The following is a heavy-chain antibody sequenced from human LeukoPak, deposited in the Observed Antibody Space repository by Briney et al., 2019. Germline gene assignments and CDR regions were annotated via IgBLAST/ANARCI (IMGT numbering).Heavy chain of an antibody. CDR2: IYSGGST. V-gene: IGHV3-53*01. CDR1: GFTVSSNY. J-gene: IGHJ4*02. D-gene: IGHD1-1*01. Sequence: GGSLRLSCAASGFTVSSNYMSWVRQAPGKGLEWVSVIYSGGSTYYSDSVKGRFTISRHNSKNTLYLQMNSLRAEDTAVYYCARRQLELLDYWGQGTLVTVSS. CDR3: ARRQLELLDY.